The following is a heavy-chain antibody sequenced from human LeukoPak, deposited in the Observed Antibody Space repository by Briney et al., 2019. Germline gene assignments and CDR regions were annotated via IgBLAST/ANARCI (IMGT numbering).Heavy chain of an antibody. CDR1: GYSFTTYW. V-gene: IGHV5-51*01. CDR2: IYPGDSDT. Sequence: GESLNISCRGSGYSFTTYWIGWVRQMPGKGLEWMGIIYPGDSDTRYTPSFQGQVTMSADKSINTAYLQWSSLKASDTAMYYCARRQGCSSTSCPSDYWGQGTLVTVSP. J-gene: IGHJ4*02. CDR3: ARRQGCSSTSCPSDY. D-gene: IGHD2-2*01.